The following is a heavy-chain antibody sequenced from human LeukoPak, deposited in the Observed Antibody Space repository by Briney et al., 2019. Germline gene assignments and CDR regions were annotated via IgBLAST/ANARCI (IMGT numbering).Heavy chain of an antibody. CDR3: ARDATRGGDNDY. Sequence: GGSLRLSCAASGFTFSSYWMSWVRQAPGKGLEWVSAISGSGGSTYYADSVKGRFTISRDNAKNSLYLQMSSLRADDTAVYYCARDATRGGDNDYWGQGTRVIVSS. J-gene: IGHJ4*02. CDR2: ISGSGGST. V-gene: IGHV3-23*01. CDR1: GFTFSSYW. D-gene: IGHD2-21*02.